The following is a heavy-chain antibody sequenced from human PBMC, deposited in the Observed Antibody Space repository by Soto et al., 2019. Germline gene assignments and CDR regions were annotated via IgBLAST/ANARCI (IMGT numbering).Heavy chain of an antibody. V-gene: IGHV1-69*01. CDR1: GGTFSSYA. J-gene: IGHJ3*02. CDR2: IIPIFVTA. CDR3: ARVYCSGGSCYHGWGDAFDI. D-gene: IGHD2-15*01. Sequence: QVQLVQSGAEVKKPGSSVKVSCKASGGTFSSYAISWVRQAPGQGLEWMGGIIPIFVTANYAQKFQGRVTITADESTSTAYMELSSLRSEDTAVYYCARVYCSGGSCYHGWGDAFDIWGQGTMVTVSS.